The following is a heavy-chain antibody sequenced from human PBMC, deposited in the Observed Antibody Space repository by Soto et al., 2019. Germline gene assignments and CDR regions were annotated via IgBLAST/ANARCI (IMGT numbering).Heavy chain of an antibody. CDR3: ARGYLYYYGSGSSRNNWFDP. CDR1: GFTFSSYS. CDR2: ISSSSSTI. V-gene: IGHV3-48*01. J-gene: IGHJ5*02. Sequence: GGSLRLSCAASGFTFSSYSMNWVRQAPGKGLEWVSYISSSSSTIYYADSVKGRFTISRDNAKNSLYLQMNSLRAEDTAVYYCARGYLYYYGSGSSRNNWFDPWGQGTLVTVSS. D-gene: IGHD3-10*01.